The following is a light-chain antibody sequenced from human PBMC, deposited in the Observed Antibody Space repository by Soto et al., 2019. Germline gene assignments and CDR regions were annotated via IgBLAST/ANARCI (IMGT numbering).Light chain of an antibody. CDR2: RNN. J-gene: IGLJ2*01. V-gene: IGLV1-47*01. CDR1: SSNIGSNY. Sequence: QSVLTQPPSASGAPGQRVTLSCSGSSSNIGSNYVYWYQQLPGTAPKLLSYRNNQRPSGVPARFAGAKSGTSASLAISGLGSEDEDEYYCAAWDDSLSGTVFGGGTKLTVL. CDR3: AAWDDSLSGTV.